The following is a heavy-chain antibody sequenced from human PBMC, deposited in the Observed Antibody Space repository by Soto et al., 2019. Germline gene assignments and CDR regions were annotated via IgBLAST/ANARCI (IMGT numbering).Heavy chain of an antibody. CDR1: GGSISSGGYY. CDR3: ARGAPFYYDSSGYSPVFDY. J-gene: IGHJ4*02. D-gene: IGHD3-22*01. V-gene: IGHV4-31*03. CDR2: SYYSGST. Sequence: TSETLSLACTVSGGSISSGGYYSSWIRQHPGKGLEWIGYSYYSGSTNYNPSLKSRVTISVDTSKNQFSLKLSSVTAADTSVYYCARGAPFYYDSSGYSPVFDYWGQGTLVTVSS.